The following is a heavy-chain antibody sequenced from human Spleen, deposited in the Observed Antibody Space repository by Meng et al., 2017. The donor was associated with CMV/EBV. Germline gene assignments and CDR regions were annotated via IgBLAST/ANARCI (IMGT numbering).Heavy chain of an antibody. J-gene: IGHJ5*02. CDR1: FTISSYG. CDR3: ARDGGSGFWSGGNWFDP. CDR2: MAYVGNNK. D-gene: IGHD3-3*01. V-gene: IGHV3-30-3*01. Sequence: FTISSYGKHWDRRAAGKGLEWVGVMAYVGNNKCYAEAVKDRFSMKRDNSKNTLYLQMNSLRAGDTAVDYGARDGGSGFWSGGNWFDPWGQGTLVTVSS.